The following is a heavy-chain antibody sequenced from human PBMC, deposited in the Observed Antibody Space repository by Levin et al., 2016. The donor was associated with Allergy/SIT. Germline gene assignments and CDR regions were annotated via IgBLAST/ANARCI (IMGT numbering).Heavy chain of an antibody. J-gene: IGHJ2*01. CDR2: IYYSGST. CDR1: GGSISSYY. D-gene: IGHD5-18*01. V-gene: IGHV4-59*01. CDR3: ARAGYSYGFGFRD. Sequence: SETLSLTCTVSGGSISSYYWSWIRQPPGKGLEWIGYIYYSGSTNYNPSLKSRVTISVDTSKNRFSLKLSSVTAADTAVYYCARAGYSYGFGFRDWGRGTLVTVSS.